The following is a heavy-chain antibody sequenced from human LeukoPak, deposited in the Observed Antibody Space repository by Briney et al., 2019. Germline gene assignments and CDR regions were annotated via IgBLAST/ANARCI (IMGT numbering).Heavy chain of an antibody. CDR3: AREGGGSAAFDY. D-gene: IGHD5-12*01. Sequence: SETLSLTCTVSGGSISSYYWSWIRQPPGKGLEWIGYIYYSGSTNYNPSLKSRVTISVGASKNQFSLKLSSVTAADTAVYYCAREGGGSAAFDYWGQGTLVTVSS. CDR1: GGSISSYY. CDR2: IYYSGST. J-gene: IGHJ4*02. V-gene: IGHV4-59*01.